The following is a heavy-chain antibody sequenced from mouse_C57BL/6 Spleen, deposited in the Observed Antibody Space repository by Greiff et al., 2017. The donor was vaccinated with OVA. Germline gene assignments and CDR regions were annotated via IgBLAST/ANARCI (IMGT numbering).Heavy chain of an antibody. Sequence: VHVKQSGPELVKPGASVKMSCKASGYTFTDYNMHWVKQSHGKSLEWIGYINPNNGGTSYNQKFKGKATLTVNKSSSTAYMELRSLTSEDSAVYDWAREFPPDYGSSWGDFDVWGTGTTVTVSS. CDR1: GYTFTDYN. CDR3: AREFPPDYGSSWGDFDV. V-gene: IGHV1-22*01. J-gene: IGHJ1*03. D-gene: IGHD1-1*01. CDR2: INPNNGGT.